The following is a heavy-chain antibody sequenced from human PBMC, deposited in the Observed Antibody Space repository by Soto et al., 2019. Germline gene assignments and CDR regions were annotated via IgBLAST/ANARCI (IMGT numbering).Heavy chain of an antibody. D-gene: IGHD6-19*01. CDR3: AHRPPGVAGRVYFDY. CDR2: IYWDDDK. Sequence: SGPTLVNRTQTLTLTCTFSGISLSTSGVGVGWIRQPPGKALEWLALIYWDDDKRYSPSLKSRLTITKDTSKNQVVLTMTNMDPVDTATYYCAHRPPGVAGRVYFDYWGQGTLVTVSS. J-gene: IGHJ4*02. CDR1: GISLSTSGVG. V-gene: IGHV2-5*02.